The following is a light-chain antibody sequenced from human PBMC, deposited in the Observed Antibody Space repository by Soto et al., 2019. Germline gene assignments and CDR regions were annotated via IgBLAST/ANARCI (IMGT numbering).Light chain of an antibody. CDR1: STDVGGYNY. Sequence: QSALTQPPSAAGSPGQSVTISCTGTSTDVGGYNYVSWYQQYPGKAPKLMIYEVSKRPSGVSNRFSGSKSGNTAHLTISGLQVEDEAEYFCFSFTTTSTHVFGTGTKVTVL. V-gene: IGLV2-14*01. J-gene: IGLJ1*01. CDR3: FSFTTTSTHV. CDR2: EVS.